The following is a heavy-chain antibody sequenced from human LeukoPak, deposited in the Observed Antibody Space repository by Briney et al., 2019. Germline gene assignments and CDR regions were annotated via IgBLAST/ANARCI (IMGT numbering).Heavy chain of an antibody. Sequence: PGGSLRLSCAASGFAFSDAWTNWVRQAPGKGLYWVGRIKSKADGATTDYGTTVKGRFTISRDDSKNTFYLQMKSLKTEDTGVYYCATDLRTVTTFGHYYHGMDDWGQGTTVTVSS. D-gene: IGHD4-17*01. V-gene: IGHV3-15*01. J-gene: IGHJ6*02. CDR3: ATDLRTVTTFGHYYHGMDD. CDR2: IKSKADGATT. CDR1: GFAFSDAW.